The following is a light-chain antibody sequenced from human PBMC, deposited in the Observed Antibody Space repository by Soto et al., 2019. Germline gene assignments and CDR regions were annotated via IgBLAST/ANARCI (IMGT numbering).Light chain of an antibody. Sequence: DIQMTQSPSTLSASVGDRVTITCRASQSISRWLAWYQQKPGKVHKLLIYKASNLESGVPSRFIGSGFETEFTLTISSLQPEDFATYYCQEFETYTFGQGTKVDMK. J-gene: IGKJ1*01. CDR1: QSISRW. CDR2: KAS. CDR3: QEFETYT. V-gene: IGKV1-5*03.